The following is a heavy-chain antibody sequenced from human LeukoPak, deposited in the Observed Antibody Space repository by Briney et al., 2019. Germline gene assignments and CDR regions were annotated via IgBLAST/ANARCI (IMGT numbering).Heavy chain of an antibody. D-gene: IGHD3-22*01. J-gene: IGHJ4*02. CDR1: GFTFSSYA. Sequence: GGSLRLSCAASGFTFSSYAMTWVRQAPGKGLEWVSGISGSGSNTYYADSVKGRFTISRDNSKNTLYLQMNSLRAEDTAAYYCAKGTYDSRGHFDYWGQGTLVSVS. CDR3: AKGTYDSRGHFDY. V-gene: IGHV3-23*01. CDR2: ISGSGSNT.